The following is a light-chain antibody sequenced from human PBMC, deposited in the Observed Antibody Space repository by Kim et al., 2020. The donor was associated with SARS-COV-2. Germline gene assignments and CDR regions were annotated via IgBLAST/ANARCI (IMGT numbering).Light chain of an antibody. CDR1: WSTIGIYA. V-gene: IGLV1-44*01. J-gene: IGLJ1*01. CDR2: GRD. CDR3: SAWDDRLSAYV. Sequence: GQTITISCSGAWSTIGIYAVDWYQQFPGTAPKLLIYGRDQRPSGISDQFSGSGSGVSASLAISGLQSEDEADYYCSAWDDRLSAYVFGGGTKVTVL.